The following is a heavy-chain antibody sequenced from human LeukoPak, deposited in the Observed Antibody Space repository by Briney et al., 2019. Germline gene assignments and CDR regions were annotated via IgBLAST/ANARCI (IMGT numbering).Heavy chain of an antibody. CDR3: ARDLTGYYYYYGTDV. J-gene: IGHJ6*02. V-gene: IGHV3-33*01. D-gene: IGHD7-27*01. CDR1: GFTFSSYG. CDR2: IWYDGSNK. Sequence: PGRSLRLSCAASGFTFSSYGMHWVRQAPGKGLEWVAVIWYDGSNKYYADSVKGRFTISRDNSKNTLYLQMNSLRAEDTAVYYCARDLTGYYYYYGTDVWGQGTTVTVSS.